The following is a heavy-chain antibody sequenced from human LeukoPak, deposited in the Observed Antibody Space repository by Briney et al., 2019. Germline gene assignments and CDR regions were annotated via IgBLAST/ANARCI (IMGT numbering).Heavy chain of an antibody. CDR1: GGSFSGYY. CDR2: INHSGST. J-gene: IGHJ6*03. D-gene: IGHD4-11*01. CDR3: VGTTPPYYYYYYMDV. V-gene: IGHV4-34*01. Sequence: SETLSLTCAVYGGSFSGYYWSWNRQPPGKGLEWIGEINHSGSTNYNPSLKSRVTISVDTSKNQFSLKLSSVTAADTAVYYCVGTTPPYYYYYYMDVWGKGTTVTVSS.